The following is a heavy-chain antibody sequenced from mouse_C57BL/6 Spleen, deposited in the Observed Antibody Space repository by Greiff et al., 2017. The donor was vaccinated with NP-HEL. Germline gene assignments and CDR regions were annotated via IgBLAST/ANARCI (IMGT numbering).Heavy chain of an antibody. D-gene: IGHD1-1*01. CDR1: GYTFTSYW. CDR2: INPSNGGT. J-gene: IGHJ3*01. V-gene: IGHV1-53*01. Sequence: QVQLQQPGTELVKPGASVKLSCKASGYTFTSYWMHWVKQRPGQGLEWIGNINPSNGGTNYNEKFKSKATLTVDKSSSTAYMQLSSLTSEDSAVYYGARPNYGSSPPWFAYWGQGTLVTVSA. CDR3: ARPNYGSSPPWFAY.